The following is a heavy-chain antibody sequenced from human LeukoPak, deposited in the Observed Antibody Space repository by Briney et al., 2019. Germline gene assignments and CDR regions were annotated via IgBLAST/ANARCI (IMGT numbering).Heavy chain of an antibody. D-gene: IGHD4-17*01. CDR3: ARGGHGDYVSDWFDP. CDR1: GYTLTSYA. V-gene: IGHV1-18*01. J-gene: IGHJ5*02. CDR2: ISAYNGNT. Sequence: ASVKVSCKASGYTLTSYAISRVQQAPGQGLEWMGWISAYNGNTKYAQKVQGRVTMTTDTSTSTAYMELRSLRSDDTAVYYCARGGHGDYVSDWFDPWGQGTLVAVSS.